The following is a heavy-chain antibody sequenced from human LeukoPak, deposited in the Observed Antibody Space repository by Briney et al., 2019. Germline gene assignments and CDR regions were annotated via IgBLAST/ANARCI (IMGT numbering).Heavy chain of an antibody. D-gene: IGHD4-23*01. CDR2: ISHSGSS. CDR3: ARGIFYGGRNQYIWFDL. CDR1: GGPFRGFF. V-gene: IGHV4-34*01. J-gene: IGHJ5*02. Sequence: KASETLSLTCAVYGGPFRGFFWSWIRQAPGKGLEWIAEISHSGSSNYNPYLESRITISVDTSKSQFSLRLTSVTAADTAVYYCARGIFYGGRNQYIWFDLWGQGTLVTVSS.